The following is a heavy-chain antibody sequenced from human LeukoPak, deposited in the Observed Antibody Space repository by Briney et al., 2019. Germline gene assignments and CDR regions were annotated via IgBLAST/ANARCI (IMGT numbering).Heavy chain of an antibody. CDR3: AKDRRGYSYGFLDS. J-gene: IGHJ4*02. D-gene: IGHD5-18*01. V-gene: IGHV3-23*01. CDR1: GFTFDDYA. Sequence: GGSLRLSCAASGFTFDDYAMHWVRQAPGKGLEWVSAISPAGGSTYYPDSVKGRFTISRDNSKNTLYLEMTSLRAEDTAVYFCAKDRRGYSYGFLDSWGQGTLVAVSA. CDR2: ISPAGGST.